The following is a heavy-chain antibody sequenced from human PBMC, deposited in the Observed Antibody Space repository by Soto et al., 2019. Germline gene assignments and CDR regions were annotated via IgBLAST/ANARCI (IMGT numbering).Heavy chain of an antibody. CDR2: ISSSSSTI. CDR3: AGSGRGGQWLVTY. CDR1: GFTFSSYS. J-gene: IGHJ4*02. V-gene: IGHV3-48*02. D-gene: IGHD6-19*01. Sequence: VQLVESGGGLVQPGGSLRLSCAASGFTFSSYSMNWVRQAPGKGLVWFSYISSSSSTIYYADSVKGLFTISRANAKNSLYLQMNSLRDEDTAVYYCAGSGRGGQWLVTYWGQRTLVTVSS.